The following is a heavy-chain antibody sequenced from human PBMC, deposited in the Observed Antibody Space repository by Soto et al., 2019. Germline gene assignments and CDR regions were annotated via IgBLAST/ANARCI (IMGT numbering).Heavy chain of an antibody. CDR2: IYSGGST. CDR1: GFTVSSNY. Sequence: GGSLRLSCAASGFTVSSNYMSWVRQAPGKGLEWVSVIYSGGSTYYADSVKGRFTISRDNSKNTLYLQMNSLRAEDTAVYYCASEKGGIAVAGTISIGWFDPWGQGTLVTVSS. V-gene: IGHV3-53*01. J-gene: IGHJ5*02. D-gene: IGHD6-19*01. CDR3: ASEKGGIAVAGTISIGWFDP.